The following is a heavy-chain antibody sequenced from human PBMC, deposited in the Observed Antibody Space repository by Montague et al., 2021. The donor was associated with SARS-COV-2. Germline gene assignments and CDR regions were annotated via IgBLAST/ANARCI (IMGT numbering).Heavy chain of an antibody. CDR1: GGSFSGYY. J-gene: IGHJ5*02. CDR3: ARRAVITIFGVVIPDSSGWDQGGFDP. Sequence: SETRSLTCAVYGGSFSGYYWSWIRQPPGKGLEWIGEINHSGSTNXNPSLKSRVTISVDTSKNQFSLKLSSVTAADTAVYYCARRAVITIFGVVIPDSSGWDQGGFDPWGQGTLVHGSS. D-gene: IGHD3-3*01. CDR2: INHSGST. V-gene: IGHV4-34*01.